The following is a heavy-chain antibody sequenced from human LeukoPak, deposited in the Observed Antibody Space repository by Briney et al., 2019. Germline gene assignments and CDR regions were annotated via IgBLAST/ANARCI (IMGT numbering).Heavy chain of an antibody. V-gene: IGHV3-23*01. CDR3: AKDRYGDSGGYFDL. J-gene: IGHJ2*01. CDR1: RITFSSFA. CDR2: ISSTGGRI. Sequence: GASLRLSCAASRITFSSFAMSWVRQAPGNGLEWVTAISSTGGRIYYGDSVKGRFTISRDNSKNTLYLQMNSLRAEDTAIYYCAKDRYGDSGGYFDLWGRGTLVTVSS. D-gene: IGHD4-17*01.